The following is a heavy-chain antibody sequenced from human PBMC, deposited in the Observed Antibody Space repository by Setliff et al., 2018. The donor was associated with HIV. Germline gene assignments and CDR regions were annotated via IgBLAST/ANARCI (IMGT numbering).Heavy chain of an antibody. V-gene: IGHV1-46*01. CDR3: ARPKIPQIPAAPLDF. J-gene: IGHJ4*02. CDR2: MRPTGVGP. Sequence: GASVKVSCKASGSTLTNYYIHWVRQAPGQGLEWMATMRPTGVGPYYGQRFQGRVTLTSDTSTATVYMELDSLTFGDTAVYYCARPKIPQIPAAPLDFWGQGTLVTVSS. CDR1: GSTLTNYY. D-gene: IGHD6-13*01.